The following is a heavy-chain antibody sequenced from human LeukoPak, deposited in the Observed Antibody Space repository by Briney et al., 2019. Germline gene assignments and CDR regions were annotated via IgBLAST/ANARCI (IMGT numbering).Heavy chain of an antibody. CDR1: GGSISSYY. J-gene: IGHJ4*02. CDR3: SGLLLWFGELAVDY. Sequence: SETLSLTCTVSGGSISSYYWSWIRQPPGKGLEWIGYIYYSGSTNYNPSLKSRVTISVDTSKNQFSLKLSSVTAADTAVYYCSGLLLWFGELAVDYWGQGTLVTVSS. CDR2: IYYSGST. V-gene: IGHV4-59*01. D-gene: IGHD3-10*01.